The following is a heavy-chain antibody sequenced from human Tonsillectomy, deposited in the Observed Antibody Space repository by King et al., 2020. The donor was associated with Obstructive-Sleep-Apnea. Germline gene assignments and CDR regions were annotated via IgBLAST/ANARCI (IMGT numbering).Heavy chain of an antibody. V-gene: IGHV4-34*01. CDR1: GGSFSGYY. CDR3: ARGGQFGDDAFDI. J-gene: IGHJ3*02. D-gene: IGHD3-10*01. Sequence: VQLQQWGAGLLKPSETLSLTCAVYGGSFSGYYWSWIRQPPGKGLEWIGEINHSGSTNYHPSLKSRVTISVDTPKNQFSLKLSSVTAADTAVYYCARGGQFGDDAFDIWGQGTMVTVSS. CDR2: INHSGST.